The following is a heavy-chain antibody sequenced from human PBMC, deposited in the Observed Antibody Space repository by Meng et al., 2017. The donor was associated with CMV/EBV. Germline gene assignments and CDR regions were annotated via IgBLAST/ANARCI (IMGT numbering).Heavy chain of an antibody. CDR1: GFTVSSNY. Sequence: GGSLRLSCAASGFTVSSNYMNWVRQAPGKGLEWVSSISSSSSYIYYADSVKGRFTISRDNAKNSLYLQMNSLRAEDTAVYYCARESTIFGVVIPNYYYYGMDVWGQGTTVTVSS. CDR3: ARESTIFGVVIPNYYYYGMDV. CDR2: ISSSSSYI. D-gene: IGHD3-3*01. V-gene: IGHV3-21*01. J-gene: IGHJ6*02.